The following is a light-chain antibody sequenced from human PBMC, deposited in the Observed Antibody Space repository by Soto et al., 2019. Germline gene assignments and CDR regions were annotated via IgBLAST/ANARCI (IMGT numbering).Light chain of an antibody. CDR2: DVS. CDR1: QSISSW. CDR3: QQYNSYSPT. V-gene: IGKV1-5*01. Sequence: DIQMTQSPSTLSASVGDRVTITCRASQSISSWLAWYQQKPGKAPKLLIYDVSGLESGVPSRFSGSGSGTEFTLTISNVQPDDFATYYCQQYNSYSPTFGQGTKVDIK. J-gene: IGKJ1*01.